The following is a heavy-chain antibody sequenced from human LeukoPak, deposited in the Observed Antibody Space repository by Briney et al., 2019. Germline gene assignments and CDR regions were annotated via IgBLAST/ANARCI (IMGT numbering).Heavy chain of an antibody. J-gene: IGHJ4*02. Sequence: SQTLSLTCTVSGVSISSGDYYWSWIRQPAGKGLEWIGRIYASGSTNYTPSLKSRVTISVDTSKNQFSLKLTSVTAADTAVYYCASSNYDYVWGSYRDYWGQGTLVTVSS. CDR3: ASSNYDYVWGSYRDY. CDR1: GVSISSGDYY. V-gene: IGHV4-61*02. CDR2: IYASGST. D-gene: IGHD3-16*01.